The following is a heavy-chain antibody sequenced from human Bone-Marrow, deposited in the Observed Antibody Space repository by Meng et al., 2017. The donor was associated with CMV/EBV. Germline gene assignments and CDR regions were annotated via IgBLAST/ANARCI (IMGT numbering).Heavy chain of an antibody. V-gene: IGHV3-21*01. CDR3: ARDPMWELPDYGYFDY. CDR1: GFTFSSYS. CDR2: ISSSSSYI. J-gene: IGHJ4*02. Sequence: GESLKISCAASGFTFSSYSMNWVRQAPGKGLEWVSSISSSSSYIYYADSVKGRFTISRDNSKNTLYLQMNNLRAEDTAVYYCARDPMWELPDYGYFDYWGQGTLVTVSS. D-gene: IGHD1-26*01.